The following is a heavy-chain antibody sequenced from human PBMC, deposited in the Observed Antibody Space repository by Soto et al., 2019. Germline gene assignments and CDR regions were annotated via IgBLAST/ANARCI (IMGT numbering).Heavy chain of an antibody. CDR2: ISYDGSNK. CDR3: ARDPLWGTAMLLWYFDL. J-gene: IGHJ2*01. Sequence: QVQLVESGGGVVQPGRSLRLSCAASGFTFSSYAMHWVRQAPGKGLEWVAVISYDGSNKYYADSVKGRFTISRDNSKNTLYLQMNSLRAEYTAVYYCARDPLWGTAMLLWYFDLWGRGTLVTVSS. V-gene: IGHV3-30-3*01. CDR1: GFTFSSYA. D-gene: IGHD5-18*01.